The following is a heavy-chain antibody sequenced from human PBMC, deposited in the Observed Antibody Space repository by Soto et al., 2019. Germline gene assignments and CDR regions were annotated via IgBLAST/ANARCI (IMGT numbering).Heavy chain of an antibody. CDR3: SRVGGGCSGGSCYHRDFDY. CDR1: GGTFSSYT. D-gene: IGHD2-15*01. V-gene: IGHV1-69*02. Sequence: QVQLVQSGAEVKKPGSSVKVSCKASGGTFSSYTISWVRQAPGQGLEWMGRIIPILGIANYAQKFQGRVTITAAKATSTAYMELSSLRSEDTAVYYCSRVGGGCSGGSCYHRDFDYWGQGTLVTVSS. CDR2: IIPILGIA. J-gene: IGHJ4*02.